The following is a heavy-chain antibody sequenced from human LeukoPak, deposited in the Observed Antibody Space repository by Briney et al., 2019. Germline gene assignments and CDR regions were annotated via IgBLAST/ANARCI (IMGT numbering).Heavy chain of an antibody. D-gene: IGHD1-7*01. CDR1: GYTFTSYY. CDR2: INPSGGST. J-gene: IGHJ5*02. V-gene: IGHV1-46*01. Sequence: GASVKVSCKASGYTFTSYYMHWVRQAPGQGLEWMGIINPSGGSTSYAQKFQGRVTMTRDMSTSTVYMELSSLRSEDTAVYYCARDGNWNYEGDWFDPWGQGTLVTVSS. CDR3: ARDGNWNYEGDWFDP.